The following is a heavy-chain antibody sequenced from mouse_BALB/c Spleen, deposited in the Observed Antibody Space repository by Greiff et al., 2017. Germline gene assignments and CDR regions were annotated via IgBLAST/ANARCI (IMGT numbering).Heavy chain of an antibody. CDR2: ISSGSSTI. D-gene: IGHD3-2*02. J-gene: IGHJ4*01. Sequence: DVMLVESGGGLVQPGGSRKLSCAASGFTFSSFGMHWVRQAPEKGLEWVAYISSGSSTIYYADTVKGRFTISRDNPKNTLFLQMTSLRSEDTAMYYCARSTRLMDYWGQGTSVTVSS. CDR3: ARSTRLMDY. CDR1: GFTFSSFG. V-gene: IGHV5-17*02.